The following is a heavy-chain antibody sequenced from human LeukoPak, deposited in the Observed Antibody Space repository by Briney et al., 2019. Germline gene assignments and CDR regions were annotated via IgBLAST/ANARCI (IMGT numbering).Heavy chain of an antibody. CDR1: GYTFASYG. Sequence: AASVKVSCKASGYTFASYGITWVRQAPGQGIEWMGWISGYNGNTKYAQRFQGRVTMTTDTSTSTANMELRSLRSDDTAVYYCARDRVFDGRDSSWLFWFDPWGQGTLVTVSS. J-gene: IGHJ5*02. CDR2: ISGYNGNT. CDR3: ARDRVFDGRDSSWLFWFDP. D-gene: IGHD6-13*01. V-gene: IGHV1-18*04.